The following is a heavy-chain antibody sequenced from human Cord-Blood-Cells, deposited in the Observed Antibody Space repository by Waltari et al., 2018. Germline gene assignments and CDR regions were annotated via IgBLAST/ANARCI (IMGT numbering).Heavy chain of an antibody. Sequence: QVPLQQWGAGLLKPSETLSLTCAVHGGSFSGYYWSWIRQPQGKGREWIGEINHSGSTNYNPSLKSRVTISVGTSKNQFSLKLSSVTAADTAVYYCASRYCSSTSCYTYWFDPWGQGTLVTVSS. CDR3: ASRYCSSTSCYTYWFDP. V-gene: IGHV4-34*01. D-gene: IGHD2-2*02. CDR1: GGSFSGYY. CDR2: INHSGST. J-gene: IGHJ5*02.